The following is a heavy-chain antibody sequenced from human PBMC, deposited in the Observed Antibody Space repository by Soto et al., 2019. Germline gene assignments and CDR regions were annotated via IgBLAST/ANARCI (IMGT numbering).Heavy chain of an antibody. CDR1: GFSFVNYA. J-gene: IGHJ4*02. Sequence: GGSLRLSCAASGFSFVNYAMNWVRQAPGKGLEWVSGLSGSGTSTYYADSVKGRFTISRDNSRDTLFLQMNSLTADDTAVYYCAKATTNGGWFNPFDSWGQGALVTVS. CDR3: AKATTNGGWFNPFDS. CDR2: LSGSGTST. V-gene: IGHV3-23*01. D-gene: IGHD6-19*01.